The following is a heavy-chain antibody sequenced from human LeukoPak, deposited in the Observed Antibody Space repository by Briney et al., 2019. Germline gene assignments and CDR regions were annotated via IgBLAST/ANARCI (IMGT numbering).Heavy chain of an antibody. CDR2: IYYSGST. Sequence: PSETLSLTCTVSGGSISSSSYYWGWIRQPPGKGLEWIGSIYYSGSTYYNPSLKSRVTISVDTSKNQFSLKLSSVTAADTAVYYCARRAGYIGGFDYWGQGSLVTVSS. J-gene: IGHJ4*02. D-gene: IGHD3-16*01. CDR3: ARRAGYIGGFDY. V-gene: IGHV4-39*01. CDR1: GGSISSSSYY.